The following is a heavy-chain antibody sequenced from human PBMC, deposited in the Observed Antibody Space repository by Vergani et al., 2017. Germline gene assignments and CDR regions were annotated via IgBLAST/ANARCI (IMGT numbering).Heavy chain of an antibody. D-gene: IGHD1-14*01. CDR3: ARYNPRRSGFDI. V-gene: IGHV4-34*01. Sequence: QVQLQQWGAGLLKPSATLSLTCAVYGGSFSGYYWSWIRHPPGKGLEWIGEINHSGSTNYNPSLKSRVTISVDTSKNQLSLKLSSVTAADTAVYYCARYNPRRSGFDIWGQGTMVTVSS. CDR2: INHSGST. CDR1: GGSFSGYY. J-gene: IGHJ3*02.